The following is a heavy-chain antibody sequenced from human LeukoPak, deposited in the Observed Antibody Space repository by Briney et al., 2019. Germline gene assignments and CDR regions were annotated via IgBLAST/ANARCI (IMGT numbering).Heavy chain of an antibody. CDR1: GGSISSSSYY. D-gene: IGHD3-22*01. Sequence: SETLSLTCTVSGGSISSSSYYWGWIRQPPGKGLEWIGSIYYSGSTYYNPSLKSRVTISVDTSKNQFSLKLSSVTAADTAVYYCARDSSYDSSGYPGDWGQGTLVTVSS. CDR3: ARDSSYDSSGYPGD. J-gene: IGHJ4*02. V-gene: IGHV4-39*07. CDR2: IYYSGST.